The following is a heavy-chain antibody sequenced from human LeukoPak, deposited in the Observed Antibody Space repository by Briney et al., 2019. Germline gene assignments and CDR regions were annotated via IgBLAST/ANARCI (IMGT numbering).Heavy chain of an antibody. CDR1: GYTFTGYY. V-gene: IGHV1-2*02. Sequence: ASVKVSFKASGYTFTGYYMHWLRQAPGQGLEWMGWINPNRGGTNYAQKFQGRVTMTRDTSISTAYMDLSRVRSDDTDVYYCARRVEQQLNLDYWGQGTLVTVSS. CDR3: ARRVEQQLNLDY. CDR2: INPNRGGT. J-gene: IGHJ4*02. D-gene: IGHD6-13*01.